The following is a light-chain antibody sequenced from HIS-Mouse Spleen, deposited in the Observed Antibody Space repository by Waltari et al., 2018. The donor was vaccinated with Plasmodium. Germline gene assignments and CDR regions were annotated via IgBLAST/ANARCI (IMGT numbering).Light chain of an antibody. V-gene: IGKV2-30*01. CDR1: QSLVYSDGNTY. CDR3: MKGTHWQG. J-gene: IGKJ4*01. CDR2: KVS. Sequence: DVVMTQSPLSLPVTLGQPASISCRSSQSLVYSDGNTYLNWFQQRPGQSPRRLIYKVSNRDSGVPERFSCSGSRTDFTLKISRVEAEDVGVYYCMKGTHWQGFGGGTKVEIK.